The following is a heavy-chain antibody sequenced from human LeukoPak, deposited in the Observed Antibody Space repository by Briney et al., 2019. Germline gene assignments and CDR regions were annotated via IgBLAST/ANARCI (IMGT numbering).Heavy chain of an antibody. CDR3: ARVGYSYGDYYYYGMDV. Sequence: GGSLRLSCVASGFTFSSYAIQWVRQAPGKGLGWVAVISYDGGNKYYADSVKGRFTISRDNSKNTLFLQMNSLRTEDTAVYYCARVGYSYGDYYYYGMDVWGQGTTVTVSS. V-gene: IGHV3-30*04. CDR1: GFTFSSYA. J-gene: IGHJ6*02. D-gene: IGHD5-18*01. CDR2: ISYDGGNK.